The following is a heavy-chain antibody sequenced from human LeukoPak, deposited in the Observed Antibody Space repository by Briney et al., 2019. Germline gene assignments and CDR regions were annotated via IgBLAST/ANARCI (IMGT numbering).Heavy chain of an antibody. CDR3: ARGDVYQLWPHLGY. Sequence: PGGSLSLSCAASGFTFSSYAMHWVRQAPGKGLEWVAVISYDGSNKYYADSVKGRFTISRDNSKNTLYLQMNSLRAEDTAVYYCARGDVYQLWPHLGYWGQGTLVTVSS. D-gene: IGHD5-18*01. CDR1: GFTFSSYA. CDR2: ISYDGSNK. V-gene: IGHV3-30-3*01. J-gene: IGHJ4*02.